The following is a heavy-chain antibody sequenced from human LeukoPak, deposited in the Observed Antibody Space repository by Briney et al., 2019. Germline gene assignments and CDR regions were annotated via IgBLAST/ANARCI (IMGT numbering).Heavy chain of an antibody. D-gene: IGHD3-10*01. J-gene: IGHJ3*02. CDR1: GFTFSSYW. CDR3: ARPTMAVVTDAFDI. V-gene: IGHV3-7*01. CDR2: IKQDGSEK. Sequence: PGGSLRLSCAASGFTFSSYWMSWVRQAPGKGLEWVANIKQDGSEKYYVDSVKGRFTISRDNAKNSLYLQMNSLRAEDTAVYYCARPTMAVVTDAFDIWGQGTMVTVSS.